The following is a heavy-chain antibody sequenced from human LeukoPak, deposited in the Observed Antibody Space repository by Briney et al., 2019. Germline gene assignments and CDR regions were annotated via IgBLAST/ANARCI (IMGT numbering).Heavy chain of an antibody. CDR3: ARDPVYCSGGSCYGGYNWFDP. J-gene: IGHJ5*02. D-gene: IGHD2-15*01. CDR2: ISAYNGNT. Sequence: ASVKVSCKASGYTFTSYGISWVRQAPGQGLKWMGWISAYNGNTNYAQKLQGRVTMTTDTSTSTAYMELRSLRSDDTAVYYCARDPVYCSGGSCYGGYNWFDPWGQGTLVTVSS. V-gene: IGHV1-18*01. CDR1: GYTFTSYG.